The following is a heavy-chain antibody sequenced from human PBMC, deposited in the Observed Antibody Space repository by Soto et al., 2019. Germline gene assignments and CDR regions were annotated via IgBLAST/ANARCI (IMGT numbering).Heavy chain of an antibody. CDR2: TYYRSKWYN. J-gene: IGHJ4*02. CDR3: ANSVGQYSSSWYYFDY. CDR1: GDSVSSNSAA. V-gene: IGHV6-1*01. Sequence: QSQTLSLTCAISGDSVSSNSAAWNWIRQSPSRGLEWLGRTYYRSKWYNDYAVSVKSRITINPDTSKNQFSLQLNSVTPEDTAVYYCANSVGQYSSSWYYFDYWGQGTLVTVSS. D-gene: IGHD6-13*01.